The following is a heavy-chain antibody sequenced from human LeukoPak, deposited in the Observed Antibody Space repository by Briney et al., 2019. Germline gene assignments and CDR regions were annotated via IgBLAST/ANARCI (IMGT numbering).Heavy chain of an antibody. CDR1: GFTFSSYS. J-gene: IGHJ4*02. V-gene: IGHV3-21*01. CDR3: AHISSTSCYSGFDCDY. D-gene: IGHD2-2*02. Sequence: GGSLRLSCAASGFTFSSYSMNWVRQAPGKGLEWVSSISSSSSYIYYADLVKGRFTISRDNAKNSLYLQMNSLRAEDTAVYYCAHISSTSCYSGFDCDYWGQGTLVTVSS. CDR2: ISSSSSYI.